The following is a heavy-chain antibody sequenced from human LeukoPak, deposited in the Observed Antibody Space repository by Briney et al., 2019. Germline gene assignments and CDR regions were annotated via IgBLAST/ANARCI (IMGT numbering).Heavy chain of an antibody. CDR3: ARARSGSYDYFDY. D-gene: IGHD1-26*01. V-gene: IGHV3-7*01. Sequence: PGGSLRLFCAASGFTFSIYWMTWVRQAPGKGLEWEANIKEDGSEKYYVDSVKGRFTISRGNAKTSLYLQMNSLRVEDTAVYYCARARSGSYDYFDYWGQGTLVTVSS. J-gene: IGHJ4*02. CDR1: GFTFSIYW. CDR2: IKEDGSEK.